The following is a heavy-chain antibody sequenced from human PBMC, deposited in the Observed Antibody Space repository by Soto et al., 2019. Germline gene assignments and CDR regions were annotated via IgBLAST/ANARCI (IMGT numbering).Heavy chain of an antibody. Sequence: GGSLRLSCAASGFTLSSYGMHWVRQAPGRGLEWVAVISYDGSNKYYADSVKGRFTISRDSSKNTLYLQMNSLRAEDTAVYYCATLEGYYYDSSGYFDYCGQGTLVTLSS. CDR1: GFTLSSYG. CDR3: ATLEGYYYDSSGYFDY. J-gene: IGHJ4*02. D-gene: IGHD3-22*01. V-gene: IGHV3-30*03. CDR2: ISYDGSNK.